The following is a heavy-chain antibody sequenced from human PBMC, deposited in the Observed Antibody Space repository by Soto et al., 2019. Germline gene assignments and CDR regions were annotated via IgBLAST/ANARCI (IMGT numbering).Heavy chain of an antibody. CDR3: ARDDSSGYSPRSYYYGMDV. D-gene: IGHD3-22*01. V-gene: IGHV1-18*01. J-gene: IGHJ6*02. Sequence: GASVKVSCKASGYTFTSYGISWVRQAPGQGLEWKGWISAYNGKTNYAQKLQGRVTMTTDTSTSTAYMELRSLRSDDTAVYYCARDDSSGYSPRSYYYGMDVWGQGTTVTVSS. CDR1: GYTFTSYG. CDR2: ISAYNGKT.